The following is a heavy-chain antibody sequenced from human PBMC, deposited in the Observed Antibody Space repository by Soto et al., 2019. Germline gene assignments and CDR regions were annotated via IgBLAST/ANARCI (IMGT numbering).Heavy chain of an antibody. Sequence: TLSLTCAISGDSVSSNSAAWNWIRQSPSRGLEWLGRTYYRSKWYNDYAVSVKSRITINPDTSKNQFSLQLNSVTPEDTAVYYCARGSLYIVATLDDAFDIWGQGTMVT. CDR3: ARGSLYIVATLDDAFDI. CDR1: GDSVSSNSAA. D-gene: IGHD5-12*01. CDR2: TYYRSKWYN. V-gene: IGHV6-1*01. J-gene: IGHJ3*02.